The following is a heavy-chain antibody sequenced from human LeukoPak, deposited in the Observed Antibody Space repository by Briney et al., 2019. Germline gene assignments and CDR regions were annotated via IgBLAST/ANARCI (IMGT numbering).Heavy chain of an antibody. D-gene: IGHD1-7*01. Sequence: SETLSLTCTVSGGSISSYYWSWIRQPPGKGLEWIGYIYYSGSTNYNPSLKSRVTISVDTSKNQFSLKLSSVTAADTAVYYCARETKELNDAFDIWGQGTMVTVSP. J-gene: IGHJ3*02. CDR1: GGSISSYY. CDR2: IYYSGST. V-gene: IGHV4-59*01. CDR3: ARETKELNDAFDI.